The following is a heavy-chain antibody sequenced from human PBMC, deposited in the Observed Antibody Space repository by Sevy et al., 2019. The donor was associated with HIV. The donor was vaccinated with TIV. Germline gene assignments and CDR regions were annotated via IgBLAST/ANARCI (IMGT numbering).Heavy chain of an antibody. V-gene: IGHV3-33*01. J-gene: IGHJ4*02. Sequence: QLGGPLRLSCAASGFTFSSYGMHWVRQAPGKGLEWVAVIWYDGSNKYYADSVKGRFTISRDNSKNTLYLQMNSLRAEDTAVYYCARGDIAVAALDYWGQGTLVTVSS. D-gene: IGHD6-19*01. CDR1: GFTFSSYG. CDR2: IWYDGSNK. CDR3: ARGDIAVAALDY.